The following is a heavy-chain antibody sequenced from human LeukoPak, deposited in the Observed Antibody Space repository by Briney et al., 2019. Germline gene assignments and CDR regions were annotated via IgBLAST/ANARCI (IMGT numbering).Heavy chain of an antibody. Sequence: GGSLRLSCAASGFTFSSYSMNWVRQAPGKGLEWVSSISSSSSYIYYADSVKGRFTISRDNAKNSLYLQMNSLRAEDTAVYYCAPLCGGDCPRDYWGQGTLVTVSS. CDR2: ISSSSSYI. CDR3: APLCGGDCPRDY. V-gene: IGHV3-21*01. CDR1: GFTFSSYS. J-gene: IGHJ4*02. D-gene: IGHD2-21*02.